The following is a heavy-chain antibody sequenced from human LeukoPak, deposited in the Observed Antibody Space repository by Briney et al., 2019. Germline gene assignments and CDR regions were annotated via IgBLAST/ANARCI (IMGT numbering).Heavy chain of an antibody. CDR2: ISGGSSTI. CDR1: GFTFSDHS. Sequence: PGGSLRLSCAASGFTFSDHSMNWVRQAPGKGLEWISYISGGSSTIYYADSVKGRFTISRDNAKNSLYLQMNSLRDDDTAVYYCAKDYTVVVPAAMWFDYWGQGTLVTVSS. D-gene: IGHD2-2*01. CDR3: AKDYTVVVPAAMWFDY. V-gene: IGHV3-48*02. J-gene: IGHJ4*02.